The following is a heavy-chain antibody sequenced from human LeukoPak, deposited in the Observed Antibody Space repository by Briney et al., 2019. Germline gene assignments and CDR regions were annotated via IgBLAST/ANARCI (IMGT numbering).Heavy chain of an antibody. D-gene: IGHD4-11*01. CDR3: VRVGTVGGFDP. J-gene: IGHJ5*02. CDR2: IFYSGST. Sequence: SETLSLTCTVSGGSISSYYWSWIRQPPGKGLEWIGYIFYSGSTYYNPSLKSRITISVDTSKNQFSLKLSSVTAADTAVYYCVRVGTVGGFDPWGQGTLVTVSS. V-gene: IGHV4-30-4*08. CDR1: GGSISSYY.